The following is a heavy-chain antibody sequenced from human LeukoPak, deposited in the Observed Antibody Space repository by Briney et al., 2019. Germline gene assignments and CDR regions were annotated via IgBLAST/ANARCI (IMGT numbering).Heavy chain of an antibody. V-gene: IGHV3-48*01. CDR3: ARAYYYDSSGWVSDY. CDR1: GFTFSSYS. CDR2: ISSSSSTI. D-gene: IGHD3-22*01. Sequence: PGGSLRLSCAASGFTFSSYSMNWVRQAPGKGLEWVSYISSSSSTIYYADSVKGRFTISRDNAKNSLYLQMNSLRAEDTAVYYCARAYYYDSSGWVSDYWGQGTLVTVSS. J-gene: IGHJ4*02.